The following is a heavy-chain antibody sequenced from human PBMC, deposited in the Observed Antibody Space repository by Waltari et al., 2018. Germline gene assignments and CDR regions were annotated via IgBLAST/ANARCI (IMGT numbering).Heavy chain of an antibody. D-gene: IGHD3-16*01. J-gene: IGHJ5*02. CDR3: ARGAVPGKGANWFDP. Sequence: QVQLVQSGAEVKKPGASVKVSCKASGYTFTGYDINWVRQATGQGLEWKGWMNPKSGNAYSTPKFQDRVIMTTDISTSTVYMELNSLRPDDTGVYFCARGAVPGKGANWFDPWGQGTLVIVSS. CDR1: GYTFTGYD. CDR2: MNPKSGNA. V-gene: IGHV1-8*01.